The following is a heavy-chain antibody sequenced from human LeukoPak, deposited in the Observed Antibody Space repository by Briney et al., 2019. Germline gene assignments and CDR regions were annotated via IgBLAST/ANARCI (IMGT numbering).Heavy chain of an antibody. CDR1: GGTFNSYA. V-gene: IGHV1-69*04. Sequence: GASVKVSCKASGGTFNSYAISWVRQAPGQGLEWMGRIIPILDIANYAQKFQGRVTITADKSTSTAYMELSSLRSEDTAVYYCARDPAATAGVAAAGSYYFDYWGQGTLVTVSS. CDR3: ARDPAATAGVAAAGSYYFDY. D-gene: IGHD6-13*01. CDR2: IIPILDIA. J-gene: IGHJ4*02.